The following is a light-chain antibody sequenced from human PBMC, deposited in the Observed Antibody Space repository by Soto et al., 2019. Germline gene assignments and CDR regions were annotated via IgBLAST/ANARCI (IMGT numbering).Light chain of an antibody. V-gene: IGKV3-20*01. CDR1: QSVSSSY. J-gene: IGKJ4*01. CDR2: GAS. Sequence: EIVLTQSPGTLSLSPGERATLSCRASQSVSSSYLAWYQQKPGQAPRLLIYGASSRATGIPDRFSGSGSGTDFTLTISRLEPEDFAVYYCQQYGSSPPLTFGGGTQVESK. CDR3: QQYGSSPPLT.